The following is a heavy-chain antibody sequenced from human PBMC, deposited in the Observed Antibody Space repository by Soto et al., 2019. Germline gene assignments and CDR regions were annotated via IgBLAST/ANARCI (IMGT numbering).Heavy chain of an antibody. V-gene: IGHV3-49*04. D-gene: IGHD6-13*01. CDR2: IRSKAYGGTT. J-gene: IGHJ6*02. Sequence: GGSLRLSCTASGFTFGDYAMSWVRQAPGKGLEWVGFIRSKAYGGTTEYAASVKGRFTISRDDSKSIAYLQMNSLKTEDTAVYYCTRDHESGSWRYYYGMDVWGQGTTVTVSS. CDR1: GFTFGDYA. CDR3: TRDHESGSWRYYYGMDV.